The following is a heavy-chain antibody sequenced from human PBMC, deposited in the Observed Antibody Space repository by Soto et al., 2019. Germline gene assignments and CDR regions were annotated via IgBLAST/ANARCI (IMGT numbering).Heavy chain of an antibody. Sequence: QITLKESGPTLVKPTQTLTLTCTFSGFSLSTSGVGVGWIRQPPGKALEWLALIYWDDDKRYSPSLKSRLTIXXDXSXXQVVLTMTNMDPVDTATYYCAHSHSSSWPYNWFDPWGQGTLVTVSS. CDR3: AHSHSSSWPYNWFDP. CDR1: GFSLSTSGVG. V-gene: IGHV2-5*02. D-gene: IGHD6-13*01. J-gene: IGHJ5*02. CDR2: IYWDDDK.